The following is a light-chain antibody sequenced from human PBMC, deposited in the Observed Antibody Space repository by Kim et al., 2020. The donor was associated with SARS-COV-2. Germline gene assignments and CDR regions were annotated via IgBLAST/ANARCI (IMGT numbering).Light chain of an antibody. J-gene: IGLJ3*02. V-gene: IGLV3-1*01. CDR3: QAWEEWV. CDR1: KLGDKY. CDR2: QDS. Sequence: VSGATGQTASIACSGDKLGDKYGCWYQQKPGQSPVLVIYQDSKRPSGIPERVSGSSSGNTATLTISGTQAMDEADYYCQAWEEWVFGGGTQLTVL.